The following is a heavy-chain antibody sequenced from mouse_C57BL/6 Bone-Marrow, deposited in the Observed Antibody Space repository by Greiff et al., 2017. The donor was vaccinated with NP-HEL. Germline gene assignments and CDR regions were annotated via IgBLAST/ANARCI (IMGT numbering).Heavy chain of an antibody. Sequence: QVQLQQSGPELVKPGASVKISCKASGYAFSSSWMNWVKQRPGKGLEWIGRIYPGDGDTNYNGKFKGKATLTADKSSSTAYMQLSSLTSEDSAVYFCVSHYYYGSRHDWYFDVWGTGTTVTVSS. CDR2: IYPGDGDT. V-gene: IGHV1-82*01. CDR1: GYAFSSSW. D-gene: IGHD1-1*01. CDR3: VSHYYYGSRHDWYFDV. J-gene: IGHJ1*03.